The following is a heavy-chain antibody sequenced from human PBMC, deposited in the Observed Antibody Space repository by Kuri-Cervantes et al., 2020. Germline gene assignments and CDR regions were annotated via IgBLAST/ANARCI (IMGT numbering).Heavy chain of an antibody. V-gene: IGHV3-13*01. CDR3: ARDRFDSSGYYYSMDV. CDR2: IGIAGET. Sequence: GGSLKISCAASGFTFSGYDMHWVRQATGKGLEWVSSIGIAGETYYLGSVKGRFTISRDNGNNSLYLQMNSLRAGDTAVYYCARDRFDSSGYYYSMDVWGRGTTVTVSS. J-gene: IGHJ6*03. D-gene: IGHD3-22*01. CDR1: GFTFSGYD.